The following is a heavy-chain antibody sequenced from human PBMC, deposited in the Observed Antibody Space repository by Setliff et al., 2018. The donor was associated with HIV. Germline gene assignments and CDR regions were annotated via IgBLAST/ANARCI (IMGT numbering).Heavy chain of an antibody. CDR1: GVSISNYY. Sequence: NPSETLSLTCTVSGVSISNYYWSWIRQTPEMGLEWIGYMYYGGATNYNPSLKSRVTISQDTSHNQFSLKLTSVTVTDTAVYYCVRALPKPRGLTWFDPWGQGTLVT. J-gene: IGHJ5*02. V-gene: IGHV4-59*01. CDR3: VRALPKPRGLTWFDP. CDR2: MYYGGAT. D-gene: IGHD3-10*01.